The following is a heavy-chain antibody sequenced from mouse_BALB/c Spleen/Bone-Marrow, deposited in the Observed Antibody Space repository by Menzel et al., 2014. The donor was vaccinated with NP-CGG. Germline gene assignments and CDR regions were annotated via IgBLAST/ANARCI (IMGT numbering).Heavy chain of an antibody. D-gene: IGHD2-10*01. CDR1: DYTFTNYW. J-gene: IGHJ3*01. V-gene: IGHV1-7*01. Sequence: QVQLQQSGAELAKPGASMKMSCKASDYTFTNYWMHWVKQRPGQGQEWIGYINPSTGYTEYNQKFKDKATLTADKSSSTAYMQLSRLTSEDSAVYYCASYRFAYWGQGTLVTVSA. CDR2: INPSTGYT. CDR3: ASYRFAY.